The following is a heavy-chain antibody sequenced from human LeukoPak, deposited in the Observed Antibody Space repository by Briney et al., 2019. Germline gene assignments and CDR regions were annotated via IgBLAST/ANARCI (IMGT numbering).Heavy chain of an antibody. CDR1: GYTFTSYY. D-gene: IGHD6-19*01. V-gene: IGHV1-46*01. CDR2: INPSGGST. Sequence: ASVKASCKASGYTFTSYYMHWVRQAPGQGLEWMGIINPSGGSTSYAQKFQGRVTMTRDTSTSTVYMELSSLRSEDTAVYYCARGDLSSGWSYYYYGMDVWGQGTTVTVSS. CDR3: ARGDLSSGWSYYYYGMDV. J-gene: IGHJ6*02.